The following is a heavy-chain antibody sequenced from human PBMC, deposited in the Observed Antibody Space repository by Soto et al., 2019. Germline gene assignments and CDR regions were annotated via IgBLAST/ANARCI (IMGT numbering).Heavy chain of an antibody. Sequence: GSLRLSCAASGFTFSSYSMNWVRQAPGQGLEWVSSISSSSSYIYCADSVKGRFTISRDNAKNSLYLQMNSLRAEDTAVYYCARDQSRRWLQLSPAIDYWGQGTLVTVSS. V-gene: IGHV3-21*01. D-gene: IGHD5-12*01. CDR3: ARDQSRRWLQLSPAIDY. CDR1: GFTFSSYS. CDR2: ISSSSSYI. J-gene: IGHJ4*02.